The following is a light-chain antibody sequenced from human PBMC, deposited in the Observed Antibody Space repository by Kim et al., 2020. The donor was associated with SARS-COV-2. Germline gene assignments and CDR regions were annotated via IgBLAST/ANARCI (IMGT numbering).Light chain of an antibody. V-gene: IGKV3-15*01. Sequence: SPGKRAALSCRASQSITRNLAWYQQNPGQAPRLLMYDASTRATGIPTRFSGSGSGTEFTLTISSLQSEDFAVYYCQQYTNWPPYTFGQGTKLEI. CDR2: DAS. J-gene: IGKJ2*01. CDR1: QSITRN. CDR3: QQYTNWPPYT.